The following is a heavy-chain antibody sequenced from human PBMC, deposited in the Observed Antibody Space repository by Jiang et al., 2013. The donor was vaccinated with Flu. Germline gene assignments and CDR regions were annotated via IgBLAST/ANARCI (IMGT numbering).Heavy chain of an antibody. J-gene: IGHJ4*02. Sequence: YTFTSYYIHWVRQAPGQGLEWMGIINPSGGSTSYAQKFQGRVTMTRDTSTSTVYMELSSLRSEDTAVYYCARVSNWNDFVYWGQGTLVTVSS. CDR1: YTFTSYY. V-gene: IGHV1-46*01. D-gene: IGHD1-1*01. CDR2: INPSGGST. CDR3: ARVSNWNDFVY.